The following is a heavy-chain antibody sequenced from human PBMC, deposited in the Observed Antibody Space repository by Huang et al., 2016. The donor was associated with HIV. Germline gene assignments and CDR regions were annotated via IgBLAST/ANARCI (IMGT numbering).Heavy chain of an antibody. CDR2: LNPKSGNT. J-gene: IGHJ6*03. Sequence: QVHLVQSGAEVKKPGASVRVSCKASGYTLTSYEINWVRQASGRGLEWMGGLNPKSGNTGFAQSFQGRVTITRNTSIDTAYMELSSLRSEDTAVYYCARGSRPYDFWSDHYNYYYYMDVWGKGTAVTVSS. CDR3: ARGSRPYDFWSDHYNYYYYMDV. D-gene: IGHD3-3*01. CDR1: GYTLTSYE. V-gene: IGHV1-8*03.